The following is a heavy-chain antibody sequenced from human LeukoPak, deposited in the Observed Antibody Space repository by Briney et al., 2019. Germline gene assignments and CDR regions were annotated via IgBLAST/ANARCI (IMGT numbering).Heavy chain of an antibody. J-gene: IGHJ4*02. Sequence: PSETLSLTCAASGGTFSSYSLSWIRQPPGKGLEWIGYIDYSGSTNYNPSLKSRVTISVDTSKSQSSLNLSSVTAADTAVYYCAKGMIDSSIKNWGQGTLVTVSS. CDR3: AKGMIDSSIKN. V-gene: IGHV4-59*08. CDR2: IDYSGST. D-gene: IGHD2/OR15-2a*01. CDR1: GGTFSSYS.